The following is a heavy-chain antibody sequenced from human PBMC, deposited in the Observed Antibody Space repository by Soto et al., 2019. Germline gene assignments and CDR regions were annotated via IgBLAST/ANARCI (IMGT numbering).Heavy chain of an antibody. CDR2: TDPGGSST. V-gene: IGHV5-10-1*01. CDR3: ARKGKIVPSAIDIFSMDV. Sequence: GESLKISFQGSGFSFTSYWITWMRQVPGKGLEWMGRTDPGGSSTIYSPSSQGHVTISNGKSLTTAYLQWDSLQASDAATYYCARKGKIVPSAIDIFSMDVWGQGTTVTVSS. J-gene: IGHJ6*02. CDR1: GFSFTSYW. D-gene: IGHD2-2*01.